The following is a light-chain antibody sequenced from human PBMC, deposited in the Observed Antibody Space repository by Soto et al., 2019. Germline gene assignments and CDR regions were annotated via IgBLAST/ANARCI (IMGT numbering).Light chain of an antibody. J-gene: IGKJ4*01. CDR2: AAF. CDR3: QQTYTTPPLT. Sequence: DIQMTQSPSSLSASVGDRVTITCRASQSIRSYLNWYQQKPGKAPTLLIYAAFSLQSGVPSRFSGSGSGTDFTLTINSLQPEDFATYYCQQTYTTPPLTFGGGTKVEIK. CDR1: QSIRSY. V-gene: IGKV1-39*01.